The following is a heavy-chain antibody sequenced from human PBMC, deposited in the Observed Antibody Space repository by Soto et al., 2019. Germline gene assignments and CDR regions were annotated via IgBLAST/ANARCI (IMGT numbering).Heavy chain of an antibody. CDR2: IIPIFGTA. D-gene: IGHD3-3*01. CDR1: GGTFSSYA. V-gene: IGHV1-69*13. J-gene: IGHJ6*02. CDR3: ARGGTIFGVVINYYYGMDV. Sequence: SVKVSCKASGGTFSSYAISWVRQAPRQGLEWMGGIIPIFGTANYAQKFQGRVTITADESTSTAYMELSSLRSEDTAVYYCARGGTIFGVVINYYYGMDVWGQGTTVTVSS.